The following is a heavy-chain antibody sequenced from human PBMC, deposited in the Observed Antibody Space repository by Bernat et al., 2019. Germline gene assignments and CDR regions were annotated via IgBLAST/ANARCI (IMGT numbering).Heavy chain of an antibody. CDR2: IIPIFGTA. CDR3: ARELRDGYTQRYFDY. J-gene: IGHJ4*02. Sequence: GSSVKVSCKASGGTFSSYAISWVRQAPGQGLEWMGGIIPIFGTANYAQKFQGRVTITADESTSTAYMELSSLRSEDTAVYYCARELRDGYTQRYFDYWGQGTLVTVSS. CDR1: GGTFSSYA. V-gene: IGHV1-69*01. D-gene: IGHD5-24*01.